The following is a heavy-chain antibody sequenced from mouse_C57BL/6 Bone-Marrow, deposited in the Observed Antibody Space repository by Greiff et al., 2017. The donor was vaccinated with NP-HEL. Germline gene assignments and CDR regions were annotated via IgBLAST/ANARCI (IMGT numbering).Heavy chain of an antibody. D-gene: IGHD1-1*01. J-gene: IGHJ4*01. CDR1: GYTFTDYY. CDR2: INPYNGGT. V-gene: IGHV1-19*01. CDR3: AKYYYGSSPYYYAMDY. Sequence: EVQLQQSGPVLVKPGASVKMSCKASGYTFTDYYMNWVKQSHGKSLEWIGVINPYNGGTSYNQKFKGKATLTVDKSSSTAYMELNSLTSEDSAVYYCAKYYYGSSPYYYAMDYWGQGTSVTVSS.